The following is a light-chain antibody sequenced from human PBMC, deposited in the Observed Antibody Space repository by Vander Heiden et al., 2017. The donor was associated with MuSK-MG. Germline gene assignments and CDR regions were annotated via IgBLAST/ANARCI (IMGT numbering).Light chain of an antibody. CDR2: SAS. CDR3: QQVNHFPLT. J-gene: IGKJ4*01. CDR1: QDITRW. V-gene: IGKV1-12*01. Sequence: IQMTQSPSSVSASVGDRVTITCRASQDITRWLAWYQQKPGEPPKLLIYSASSLQTGVPSRFSGSGSGTDFTLTISSLQPEDIATYYCQQVNHFPLTFGGGTKVEIK.